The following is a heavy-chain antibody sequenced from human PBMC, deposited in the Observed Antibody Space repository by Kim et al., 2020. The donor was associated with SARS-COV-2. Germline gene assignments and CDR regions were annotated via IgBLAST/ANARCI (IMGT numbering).Heavy chain of an antibody. J-gene: IGHJ4*02. V-gene: IGHV1-18*01. CDR1: GYTSINHV. CDR2: IGAYSGNT. D-gene: IGHD6-19*01. CDR3: ARGGGWHTEGCDH. Sequence: ASVKVSCKASGYTSINHVISWVRQAPGQGLEWMGWIGAYSGNTKSSQKFQGRVTMTTDTSTTTAYLELRSLRTDATAVYSCARGGGWHTEGCDHWGQRTL.